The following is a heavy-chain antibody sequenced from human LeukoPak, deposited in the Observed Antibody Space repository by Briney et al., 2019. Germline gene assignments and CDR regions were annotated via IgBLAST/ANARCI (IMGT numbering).Heavy chain of an antibody. CDR1: GFTFNSYR. CDR2: INQDGRGR. J-gene: IGHJ1*01. CDR3: ARDMEGSSTSPDPFQH. V-gene: IGHV3-7*01. D-gene: IGHD2-2*01. Sequence: GGSLRLSCTASGFTFNSYRMHWVRQAPGKGLEWVANINQDGRGRYYVDSVQGRFIISRDNAQNSVHLQMNSLRAGDTAVYYCARDMEGSSTSPDPFQHWGQGTLVTVSS.